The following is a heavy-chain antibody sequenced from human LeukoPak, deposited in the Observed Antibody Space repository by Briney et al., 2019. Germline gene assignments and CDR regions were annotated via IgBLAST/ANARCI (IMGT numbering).Heavy chain of an antibody. Sequence: GASVTVSCKASGYAFTSYDFNWMRQATGPGLEWMGWMNPNSGNTGYAQKFQGRVTMTRNTSISTAYMELSSLRSEDTAVYYCARGAGYYYYYMDVWGKGTTVTVSS. J-gene: IGHJ6*03. V-gene: IGHV1-8*01. CDR2: MNPNSGNT. CDR3: ARGAGYYYYYMDV. CDR1: GYAFTSYD.